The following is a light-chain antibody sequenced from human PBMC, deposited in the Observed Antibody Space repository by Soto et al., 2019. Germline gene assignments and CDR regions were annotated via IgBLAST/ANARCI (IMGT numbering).Light chain of an antibody. V-gene: IGKV3-20*01. J-gene: IGKJ1*01. CDR2: GVS. Sequence: ESVLTQSPGTLSLSPGERATLSCRASQSVISTSLVWYQQKPGQPPRLFMYGVSSRATGIPDRFSDSGSGTDFTLTINRREPEGFAVYCGQQYYSSVWTFGQGTKVEIK. CDR3: QQYYSSVWT. CDR1: QSVISTS.